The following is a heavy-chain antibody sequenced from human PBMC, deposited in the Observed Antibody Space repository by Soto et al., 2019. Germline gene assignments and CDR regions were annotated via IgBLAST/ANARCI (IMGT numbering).Heavy chain of an antibody. D-gene: IGHD3-3*01. Sequence: EVQLVESGGGLVQPGGSLRLSCAASGFSITNTWMHWVRQAPGKGLEWVGRVKSKADGGTADYAAPVKGRFTVSRDDSKNTQYLQMNSQKMEDTAVYYCNSYPDFWGGHTPLWGQGTLVTVSS. CDR1: GFSITNTW. CDR2: VKSKADGGTA. V-gene: IGHV3-15*07. CDR3: NSYPDFWGGHTPL. J-gene: IGHJ4*02.